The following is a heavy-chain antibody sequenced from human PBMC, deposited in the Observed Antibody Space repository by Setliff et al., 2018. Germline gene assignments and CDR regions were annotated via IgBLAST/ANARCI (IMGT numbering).Heavy chain of an antibody. V-gene: IGHV4-34*01. J-gene: IGHJ6*03. CDR1: GESFSGFH. CDR2: INHSGNT. Sequence: KTSETLSLTCGVFGESFSGFHWSWIRQPPGKGLEWMGEINHSGNTNYNPSLKSRVTISLDTSENEFPLKLSPVTAADTAVYYCARERSFCIGSGCYSGNYYYYMDVWGKGTTVTVSS. CDR3: ARERSFCIGSGCYSGNYYYYMDV. D-gene: IGHD2-15*01.